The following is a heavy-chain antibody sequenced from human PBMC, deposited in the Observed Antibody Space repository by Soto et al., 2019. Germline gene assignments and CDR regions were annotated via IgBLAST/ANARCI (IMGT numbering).Heavy chain of an antibody. CDR3: AKDRSRNWNYFDY. Sequence: EVQLLESGGGLVQPGGSLRLSCAASGFTSSSYAMSWVRQAPGKGLEWVSAISGSGGSTYYADSVKGRFTISRDNSKNTLYLQMNSLRAEDTAVYYCAKDRSRNWNYFDYWGQGTLVTVSS. V-gene: IGHV3-23*01. J-gene: IGHJ4*02. D-gene: IGHD1-1*01. CDR2: ISGSGGST. CDR1: GFTSSSYA.